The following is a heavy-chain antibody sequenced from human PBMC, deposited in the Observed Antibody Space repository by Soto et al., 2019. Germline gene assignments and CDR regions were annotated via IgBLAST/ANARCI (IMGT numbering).Heavy chain of an antibody. CDR3: ANTVPAATKNGKFDY. V-gene: IGHV3-30*18. J-gene: IGHJ4*02. Sequence: GGSLRLSCAASGFTFSSYGMHWVRQAPGKGLEWVAVISYDGSNKYYADSVKGRFTISRDNSKNTLYLQMNSLRAEDTAVYYCANTVPAATKNGKFDYWGQGTLVTVSS. CDR1: GFTFSSYG. CDR2: ISYDGSNK. D-gene: IGHD2-2*01.